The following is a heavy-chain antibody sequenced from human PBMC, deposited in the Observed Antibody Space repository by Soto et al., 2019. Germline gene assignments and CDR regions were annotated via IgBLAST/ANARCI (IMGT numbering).Heavy chain of an antibody. J-gene: IGHJ6*03. CDR2: ISSSSSTI. CDR3: SRDTYGSGSYYYYYYYYMDV. Sequence: PGGSLRLSCAASGFTFSSYSMNWVRQAPGKGLEWVSYISSSSSTIYYADSVKGRFTISRDNAKNSLYLQMNSLRAEDTAVYYCSRDTYGSGSYYYYYYYYMDVWGKGTTVTVS. CDR1: GFTFSSYS. V-gene: IGHV3-48*01. D-gene: IGHD3-10*01.